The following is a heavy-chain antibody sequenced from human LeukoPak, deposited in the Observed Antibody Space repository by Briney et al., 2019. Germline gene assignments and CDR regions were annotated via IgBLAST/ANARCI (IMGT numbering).Heavy chain of an antibody. Sequence: PGGSLRLSCETSGFTFSSYEMNWVRQGPGKGLEGVSFITSSGSAIYYADSVRGRFTVSRDNAKNSLTLQMNSLRAEDTAVYFCARVGNLRVGAEDAFDIWGQGTLVSVSS. V-gene: IGHV3-48*03. D-gene: IGHD1-26*01. J-gene: IGHJ3*02. CDR3: ARVGNLRVGAEDAFDI. CDR2: ITSSGSAI. CDR1: GFTFSSYE.